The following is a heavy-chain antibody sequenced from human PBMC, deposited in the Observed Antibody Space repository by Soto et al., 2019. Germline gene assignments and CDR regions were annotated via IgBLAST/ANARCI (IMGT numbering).Heavy chain of an antibody. CDR2: IYYSGST. Sequence: PSETLSLTCTVSGGSISSYYWSWIRQPPGKGLEWIGYIYYSGSTNYNPSLKSRVTISVDTSKNQFSLKLSSVTAADTAVYYCARGSYSGYPYPDVWGKGTTVTVSS. J-gene: IGHJ6*04. CDR3: ARGSYSGYPYPDV. V-gene: IGHV4-59*01. CDR1: GGSISSYY. D-gene: IGHD5-12*01.